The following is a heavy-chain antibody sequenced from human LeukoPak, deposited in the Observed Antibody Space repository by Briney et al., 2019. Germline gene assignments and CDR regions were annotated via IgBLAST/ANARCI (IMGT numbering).Heavy chain of an antibody. CDR2: INHSGST. CDR1: GGSISSYY. Sequence: PSETLSLTCTVSGGSISSYYWSWIRQPPGKGLEWIGEINHSGSTNYNPSLKSRVTISVDTSKNQFSLKLSSVTAADTAVYYCARGRYCSGGSCYSSGPPPNCYFDYWGQGTLVTVSS. V-gene: IGHV4-34*01. CDR3: ARGRYCSGGSCYSSGPPPNCYFDY. D-gene: IGHD2-15*01. J-gene: IGHJ4*02.